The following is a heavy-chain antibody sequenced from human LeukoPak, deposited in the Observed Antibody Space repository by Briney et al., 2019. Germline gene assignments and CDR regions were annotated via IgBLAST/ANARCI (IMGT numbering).Heavy chain of an antibody. D-gene: IGHD4-17*01. Sequence: LGESLKMSCKGSGYSFTSYWIGWVRQMPGKGLEWMGIIYPGDSDTRYSPSFQGQVTISADKSISTAYLQWSSLKASDTAMYYCATQVTTGYYYYGMDVWGQGTTVTVSS. J-gene: IGHJ6*02. V-gene: IGHV5-51*01. CDR3: ATQVTTGYYYYGMDV. CDR2: IYPGDSDT. CDR1: GYSFTSYW.